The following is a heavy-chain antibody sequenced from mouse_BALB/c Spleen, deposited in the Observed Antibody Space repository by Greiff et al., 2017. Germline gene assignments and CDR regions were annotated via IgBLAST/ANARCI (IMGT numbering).Heavy chain of an antibody. D-gene: IGHD1-1*01. CDR1: GYTFTSYT. Sequence: VKLMESGAELARPGASVKMSCKASGYTFTSYTMHWVKQRPGQGLEWIGYINPSSGYTNYNQKFKDKATLTADKSSSTAYMQLSSLTSEDSAVYYCARRGDYGYFDYWGQGTTLTVSS. V-gene: IGHV1-4*01. CDR3: ARRGDYGYFDY. J-gene: IGHJ2*01. CDR2: INPSSGYT.